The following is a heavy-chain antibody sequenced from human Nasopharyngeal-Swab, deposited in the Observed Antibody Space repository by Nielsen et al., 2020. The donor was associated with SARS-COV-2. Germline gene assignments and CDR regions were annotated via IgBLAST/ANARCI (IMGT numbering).Heavy chain of an antibody. V-gene: IGHV1-69*13. CDR2: IIPIFGTA. Sequence: SVKVSCKASGGTFSSYAISWVRQAPGQGLEWMGGIIPIFGTANYAQRFQGRVTITADESTSTAYMELSSLRSEDTAVYYCARFYDYVWGSYPQWTAFDIWGQGTMVTVSS. J-gene: IGHJ3*02. D-gene: IGHD3-16*02. CDR3: ARFYDYVWGSYPQWTAFDI. CDR1: GGTFSSYA.